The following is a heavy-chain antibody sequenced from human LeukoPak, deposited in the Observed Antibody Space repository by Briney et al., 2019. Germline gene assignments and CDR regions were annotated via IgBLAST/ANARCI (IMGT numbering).Heavy chain of an antibody. CDR3: VRGSTLRHYQY. V-gene: IGHV4-39*01. D-gene: IGHD3-16*01. Sequence: SETLSLTCTVSGGSISSSSYYWGWIRQPPGKGLEWIGSIYYSGSTYYNPSLKSRVTVSVDTSKNQFSLKLSSVSAADTAVYYCVRGSTLRHYQYRGQGTLVTVSS. CDR2: IYYSGST. CDR1: GGSISSSSYY. J-gene: IGHJ4*02.